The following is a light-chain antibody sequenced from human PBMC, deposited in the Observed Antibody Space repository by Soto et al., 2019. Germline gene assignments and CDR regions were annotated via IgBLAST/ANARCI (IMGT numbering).Light chain of an antibody. J-gene: IGLJ2*01. V-gene: IGLV4-69*01. Sequence: QAVVTQSPSASASLGASVKLTCTLSSGHSNYAIAWHQQQPEKGPRFLMKLNSDGSHSKGDGIPDRFSGSSSGAERYLTISTLQSGDEADYYCQTWVTGIHIFGGGTKVTVL. CDR2: LNSDGSH. CDR3: QTWVTGIHI. CDR1: SGHSNYA.